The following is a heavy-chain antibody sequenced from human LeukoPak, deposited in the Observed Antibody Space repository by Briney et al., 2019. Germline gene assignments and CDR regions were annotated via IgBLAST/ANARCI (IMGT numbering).Heavy chain of an antibody. Sequence: GASVKVSCKASGYSFTSYTMNWVRQAPGQGLEWMGWINTNTGNPTFAQGSTGRFVFSLDTSVNTAYLQISSLKAEDTAVYYCARGRSNYYGSGSSYDYWGQGTLVTVSS. D-gene: IGHD3-10*01. CDR1: GYSFTSYT. CDR3: ARGRSNYYGSGSSYDY. J-gene: IGHJ4*02. V-gene: IGHV7-4-1*02. CDR2: INTNTGNP.